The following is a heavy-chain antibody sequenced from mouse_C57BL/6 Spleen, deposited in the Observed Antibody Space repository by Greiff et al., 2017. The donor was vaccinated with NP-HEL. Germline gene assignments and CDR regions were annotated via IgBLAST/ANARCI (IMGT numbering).Heavy chain of an antibody. J-gene: IGHJ2*01. CDR3: ARSGTVVSPLGD. Sequence: QVQLQQSGPELVKPGASVKISCKASGYAFSSSWMNWVKQRPGKGLEWIGRIYPGDGDTNYNGKFKGKATLTADKSSSTAYMQLSSLTSEDSAVYFCARSGTVVSPLGDWGQGTTLTVSS. D-gene: IGHD1-1*01. CDR1: GYAFSSSW. CDR2: IYPGDGDT. V-gene: IGHV1-82*01.